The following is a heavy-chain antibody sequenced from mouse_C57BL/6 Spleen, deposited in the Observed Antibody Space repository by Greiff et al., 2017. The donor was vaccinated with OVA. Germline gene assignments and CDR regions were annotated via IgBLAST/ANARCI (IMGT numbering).Heavy chain of an antibody. V-gene: IGHV1-50*01. D-gene: IGHD3-2*02. CDR1: GYTFTSYW. CDR2: IDPSDSYT. Sequence: QVQLQQPGAELVKPGASVKLSCKASGYTFTSYWMQWVKQRPGQGLEWIGEIDPSDSYTNYNQKFKGKATLTVDTSSSTAYMQLSSLTSEDSAVYYCARRGLSGYAMDYWGQGTSVTVSS. J-gene: IGHJ4*01. CDR3: ARRGLSGYAMDY.